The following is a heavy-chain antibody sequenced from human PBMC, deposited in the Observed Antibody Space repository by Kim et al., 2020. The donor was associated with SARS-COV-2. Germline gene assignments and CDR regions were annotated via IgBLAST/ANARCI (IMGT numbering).Heavy chain of an antibody. V-gene: IGHV3-30*04. D-gene: IGHD2-2*01. CDR3: AREGLPPAGIDF. Sequence: GGSLRLSCAASGFTFSSYAMHWVRQAPGKGLEWLALISYDGKNKYSADSVKGRFTISRDNFKNTLYLQMNSLRAEDTAVYHCAREGLPPAGIDFWGQGTLVTVSS. CDR2: ISYDGKNK. CDR1: GFTFSSYA. J-gene: IGHJ4*02.